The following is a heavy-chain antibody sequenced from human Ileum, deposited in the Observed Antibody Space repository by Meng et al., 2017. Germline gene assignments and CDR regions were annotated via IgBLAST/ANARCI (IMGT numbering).Heavy chain of an antibody. CDR3: AASLDGNRFDP. J-gene: IGHJ5*02. CDR2: IFDTGPP. V-gene: IGHV4-30-4*01. D-gene: IGHD1-26*01. Sequence: VQLQESGSGLVKSSQTLSLTCTVSGGSITCGDYYWSWIRQPPGKGLEWIGYIFDTGPPSYSPPLRSRLSISMDTSKNQFSLRLTSVSAADTAVYYCAASLDGNRFDPWGQGTLVTVSS. CDR1: GGSITCGDYY.